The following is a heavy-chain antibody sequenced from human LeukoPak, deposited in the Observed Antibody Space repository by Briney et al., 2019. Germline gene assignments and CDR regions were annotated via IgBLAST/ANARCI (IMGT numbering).Heavy chain of an antibody. D-gene: IGHD3-22*01. CDR3: AKDRDIYYDSSGHRQNDAFDI. CDR2: IWYDGSNK. CDR1: GFTFSSYG. V-gene: IGHV3-33*06. Sequence: GGALRLSCAASGFTFSSYGMHWVRQAPGKGLDWVAVIWYDGSNKYYADSVKSRFTISRDNSKNTVYLQMNSLRAEDTAVYYCAKDRDIYYDSSGHRQNDAFDIWGQGTMVTVSS. J-gene: IGHJ3*02.